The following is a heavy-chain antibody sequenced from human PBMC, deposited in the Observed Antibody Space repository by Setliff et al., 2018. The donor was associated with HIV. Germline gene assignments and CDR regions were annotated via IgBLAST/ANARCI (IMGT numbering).Heavy chain of an antibody. D-gene: IGHD7-27*01. CDR3: AAGASPGYYYYYMDV. CDR2: IGGSGDST. Sequence: GGSLRLSCTTSGFTFSSYVMRWVRQAPGKGLEWISAIGGSGDSTYYADSVKGRFTISRDNSKNTVYLQMNSLGAEDTAVYYCAAGASPGYYYYYMDVWGQGTTVTVS. CDR1: GFTFSSYV. J-gene: IGHJ6*03. V-gene: IGHV3-23*01.